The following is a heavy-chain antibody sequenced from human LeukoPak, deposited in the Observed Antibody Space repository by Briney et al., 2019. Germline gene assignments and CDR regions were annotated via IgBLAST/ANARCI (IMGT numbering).Heavy chain of an antibody. CDR2: IYHSGST. D-gene: IGHD5-12*01. V-gene: IGHV4-4*02. Sequence: SETLSLTCSVSGGSVTSNNWWTWVRPTPGKGLEWIGEIYHSGSTNYNPSLKSRVTISMDNSNNHFSLKMDSVTAADTAVYYCARDSATTLGSYYYGLDVWGQGTTVTVSS. CDR1: GGSVTSNNW. CDR3: ARDSATTLGSYYYGLDV. J-gene: IGHJ6*02.